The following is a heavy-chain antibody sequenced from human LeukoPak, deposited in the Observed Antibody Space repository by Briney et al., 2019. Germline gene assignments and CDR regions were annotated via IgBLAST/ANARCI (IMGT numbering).Heavy chain of an antibody. CDR3: ARQMQSHGNFDS. CDR2: LGIAGDT. D-gene: IGHD1-26*01. J-gene: IGHJ4*02. Sequence: GGSLRLSCAASGFTVSSYAMHWVRQPIGKGLEWVSALGIAGDTFYPGSVKGRFTISRENARNSLYLQMNSLRAGDTAMYYCARQMQSHGNFDSWGQGTLVTVPS. V-gene: IGHV3-13*01. CDR1: GFTVSSYA.